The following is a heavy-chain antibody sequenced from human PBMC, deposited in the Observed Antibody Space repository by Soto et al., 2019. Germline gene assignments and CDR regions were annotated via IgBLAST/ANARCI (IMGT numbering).Heavy chain of an antibody. CDR1: GFTFSSYS. CDR2: ISSSSSTI. CDR3: VRYGTRMVGAIAYYYYYGMDV. J-gene: IGHJ6*02. D-gene: IGHD1-26*01. Sequence: PGGSLRLSCAASGFTFSSYSMNWVRQAPGKGLEWVSYISSSSSTIYYADSVKGRFTISRDNAKNSLYLQMNSLRAEDTAVYYCVRYGTRMVGAIAYYYYYGMDVWGQGTTVTVSS. V-gene: IGHV3-48*04.